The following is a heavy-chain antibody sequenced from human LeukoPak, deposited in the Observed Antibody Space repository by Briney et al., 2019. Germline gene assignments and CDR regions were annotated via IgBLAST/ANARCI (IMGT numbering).Heavy chain of an antibody. CDR2: INHSGST. CDR3: ARLPDGSGSYYWFDP. J-gene: IGHJ5*02. D-gene: IGHD3-10*01. Sequence: SETLSLTCTVSGGSISGYYWSWIRQPPGKGLEWIGEINHSGSTNYNPSLKSRVTISVDTSKNQFSLKLSSVTAADTAVYYCARLPDGSGSYYWFDPWGQGTLVTVSS. CDR1: GGSISGYY. V-gene: IGHV4-34*01.